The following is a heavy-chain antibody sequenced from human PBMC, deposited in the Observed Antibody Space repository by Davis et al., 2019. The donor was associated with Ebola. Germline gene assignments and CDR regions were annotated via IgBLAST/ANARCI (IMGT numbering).Heavy chain of an antibody. CDR1: GYTFTDSY. CDR3: VKGTLGGGNWFFDH. V-gene: IGHV1-2*04. CDR2: INPHSGDT. D-gene: IGHD1-26*01. Sequence: ASVKVSCKAYGYTFTDSYIHWVRRAPGQGLEWMGWINPHSGDTDYAQKFQGWVTMTRDTSITSLYLEMSRLRSDDTAVYYCVKGTLGGGNWFFDHWGRGTLVTVSS. J-gene: IGHJ2*01.